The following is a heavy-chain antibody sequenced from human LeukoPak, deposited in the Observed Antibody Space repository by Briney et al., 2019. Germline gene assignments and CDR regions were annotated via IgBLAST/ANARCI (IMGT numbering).Heavy chain of an antibody. CDR3: ARGVAGSGSTPKY. CDR2: IYYNGNT. Sequence: SETLSLTCTVSGGSISSYYWIRIRQPLGKGLEWIGFIYYNGNTNYNPSLKSRVTISEDSSKSQSSLKLTSVTAADTAVYYCARGVAGSGSTPKYWGQGTLVTVSS. CDR1: GGSISSYY. J-gene: IGHJ4*02. V-gene: IGHV4-59*01. D-gene: IGHD1-26*01.